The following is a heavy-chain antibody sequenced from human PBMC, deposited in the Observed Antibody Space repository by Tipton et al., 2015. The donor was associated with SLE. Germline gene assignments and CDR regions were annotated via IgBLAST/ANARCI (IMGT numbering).Heavy chain of an antibody. J-gene: IGHJ3*02. CDR3: ARDYYGSGFDAFDI. Sequence: LRLYCAVYGGSFSGYYWSWIRQPPGKGLEWIGEINHSGSTNYNPSLKSRVTISVDTSKNQFSLKLSSVTAADTAVYYCARDYYGSGFDAFDIWGQGIMVTVSS. CDR2: INHSGST. CDR1: GGSFSGYY. V-gene: IGHV4-34*01. D-gene: IGHD3-10*01.